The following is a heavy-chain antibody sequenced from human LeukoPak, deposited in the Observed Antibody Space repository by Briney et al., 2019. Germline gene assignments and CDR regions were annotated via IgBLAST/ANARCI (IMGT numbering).Heavy chain of an antibody. CDR2: IYSGGST. V-gene: IGHV3-66*01. CDR1: GVTVSSNY. Sequence: GGSLRLSCAATGVTVSSNYMSWVRQAPGKGLEWVSVIYSGGSTYYADSVKGRFTISRDNSKNTLYLQMNSLRAEDTAVYYCAREGGAAGYGSWFDPWGQGTLVTVSS. D-gene: IGHD6-13*01. CDR3: AREGGAAGYGSWFDP. J-gene: IGHJ5*02.